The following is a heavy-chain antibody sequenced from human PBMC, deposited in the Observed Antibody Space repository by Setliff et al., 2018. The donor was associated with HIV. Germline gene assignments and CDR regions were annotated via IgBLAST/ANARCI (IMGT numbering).Heavy chain of an antibody. Sequence: SETLSLTCTVYGGSIKNTDYFWGWIRQPPGKGLEWIGSVFFSGTTYYNPSLRSRIAISVDTSKSDFSLRLNSVTAADTAVYYCARLPRQLLKGAAAYGISWFDPWGQGTLVTVSS. CDR2: VFFSGTT. V-gene: IGHV4-39*02. J-gene: IGHJ5*02. CDR3: ARLPRQLLKGAAAYGISWFDP. D-gene: IGHD5-18*01. CDR1: GGSIKNTDYF.